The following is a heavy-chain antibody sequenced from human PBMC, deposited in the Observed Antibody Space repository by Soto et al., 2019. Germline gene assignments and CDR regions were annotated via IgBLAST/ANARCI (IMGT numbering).Heavy chain of an antibody. V-gene: IGHV1-2*02. CDR1: GYTFSGYY. J-gene: IGHJ6*02. Sequence: VKVSCKASGYTFSGYYIHWLRQAPGQGLEWMGWINPNSGGTNYAQKFQGRVTVTRDTPTSTAYMELSRLTSDDAAVYYCARSLTEGYCTITGCYTRPLYGMDVWGQGTTVTVSS. CDR3: ARSLTEGYCTITGCYTRPLYGMDV. D-gene: IGHD2-2*02. CDR2: INPNSGGT.